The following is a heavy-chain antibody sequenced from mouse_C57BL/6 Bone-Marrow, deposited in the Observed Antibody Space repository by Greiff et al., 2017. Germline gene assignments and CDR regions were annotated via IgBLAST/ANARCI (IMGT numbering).Heavy chain of an antibody. D-gene: IGHD2-3*01. V-gene: IGHV1-26*01. CDR2: INPNNGGT. CDR1: GYTFTDYY. J-gene: IGHJ2*01. CDR3: ARGWLLLDY. Sequence: EVQLQQSGPELVKPGASVKISCKASGYTFTDYYINWVKQSHGKSLEWIGDINPNNGGTSYNQKFKGKATLTVDKSSSTAYMELRSLTSDDSAVYYCARGWLLLDYWGQGTTLTVSS.